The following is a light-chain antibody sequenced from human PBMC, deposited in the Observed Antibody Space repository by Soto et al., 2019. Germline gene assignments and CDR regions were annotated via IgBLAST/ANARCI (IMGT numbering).Light chain of an antibody. CDR1: QSVSSD. CDR2: GAS. Sequence: EIPMPQTTATLSGSPGERATLCCRGSQSVSSDLAWYHQKAGRAPRLLLYGASTRATGIPVMFSGSGFGTEFTLTLRILQSQDFAVYYCQLDIHLHLFGRGTRLE. J-gene: IGKJ5*01. CDR3: QLDIHLHL. V-gene: IGKV3-15*01.